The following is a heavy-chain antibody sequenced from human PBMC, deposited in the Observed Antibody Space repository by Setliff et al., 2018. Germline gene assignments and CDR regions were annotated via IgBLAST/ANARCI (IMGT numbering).Heavy chain of an antibody. Sequence: ASVKVSCKASGYTFTTHGISWVRQAPGQGLEWMGWISTDDGDTNFAQKFQGRVTLTTDTSTGTAYMELRSLTSDDTAVYYCARDWFCSGGDCSDVFDFWGQGTMVTVSS. CDR2: ISTDDGDT. V-gene: IGHV1-18*01. CDR3: ARDWFCSGGDCSDVFDF. CDR1: GYTFTTHG. J-gene: IGHJ3*01. D-gene: IGHD2-21*02.